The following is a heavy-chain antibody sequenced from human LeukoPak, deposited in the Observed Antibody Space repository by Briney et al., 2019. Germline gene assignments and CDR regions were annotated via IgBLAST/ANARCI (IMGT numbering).Heavy chain of an antibody. V-gene: IGHV4-61*01. CDR2: IYYSGGT. CDR3: ARDPIPDY. Sequence: SETLSLTCTVSGGSISSSSYYWSWIRQPPGKGLEWIGYIYYSGGTNYNPSLKSRVTISVDTSKNQFSLKLSSVTAADTAVYYCARDPIPDYWGQGTLVTVSS. CDR1: GGSISSSSYY. J-gene: IGHJ4*02.